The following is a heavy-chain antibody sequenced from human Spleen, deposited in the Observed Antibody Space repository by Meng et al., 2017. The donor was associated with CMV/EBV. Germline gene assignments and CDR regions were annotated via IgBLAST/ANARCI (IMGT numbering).Heavy chain of an antibody. CDR1: GGSINNYY. J-gene: IGHJ4*02. CDR2: SYYSGST. CDR3: ARDRGYCSSTSCSQRYYFDY. D-gene: IGHD2-2*01. V-gene: IGHV4-59*01. Sequence: SETLSLTCTVSGGSINNYYWSWIRQPPGKGLEWIGYSYYSGSTSYNPSLKSRVTISVDTSKNQFSLKLSSVTAADTAVYYCARDRGYCSSTSCSQRYYFDYWGQGTLVTVSS.